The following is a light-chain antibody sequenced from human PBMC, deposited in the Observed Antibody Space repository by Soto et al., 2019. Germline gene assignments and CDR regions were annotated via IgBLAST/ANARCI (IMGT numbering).Light chain of an antibody. J-gene: IGKJ3*01. CDR3: HQRSTWPFT. Sequence: EIVLTQSPATLSLSPGERATLSCRASQSIGSYLAWYQQKPDQAPRLLIYDASNRATGIPARFSGSGSGTDFTLTISRLEPEDFAVYYCHQRSTWPFTFGPGTKVDIK. CDR2: DAS. V-gene: IGKV3-11*01. CDR1: QSIGSY.